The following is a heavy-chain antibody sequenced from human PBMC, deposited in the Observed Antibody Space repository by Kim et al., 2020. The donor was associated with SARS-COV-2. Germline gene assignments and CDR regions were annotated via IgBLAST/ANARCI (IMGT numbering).Heavy chain of an antibody. V-gene: IGHV3-9*01. J-gene: IGHJ6*02. D-gene: IGHD5-18*01. CDR3: AKELGSRIQLLVGMDV. Sequence: SVKGRFTISRDNAKNSLYLQMNSLRAEDTALYYCAKELGSRIQLLVGMDVWGQGTTVTVSS.